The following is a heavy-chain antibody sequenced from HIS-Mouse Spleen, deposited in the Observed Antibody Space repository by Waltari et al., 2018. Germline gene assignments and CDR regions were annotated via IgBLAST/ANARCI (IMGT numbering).Heavy chain of an antibody. V-gene: IGHV2-70*15. CDR3: ARIQAGKLELPFDY. CDR2: IDWDDAK. D-gene: IGHD1-7*01. Sequence: QVTLTESGPALVKPTQTLTLTCTFSGFSLSTSGMCVSWIRQLPGKALEWLARIDWDDAKYYSQSLKTRLTISKDTPKNQVVLTMTNMDPVDTATYYCARIQAGKLELPFDYWGQGTLVTVSS. J-gene: IGHJ4*02. CDR1: GFSLSTSGMC.